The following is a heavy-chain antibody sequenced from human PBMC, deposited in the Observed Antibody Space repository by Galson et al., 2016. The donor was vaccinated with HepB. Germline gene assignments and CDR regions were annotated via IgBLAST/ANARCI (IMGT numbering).Heavy chain of an antibody. CDR1: GYIFNNYW. V-gene: IGHV5-51*01. Sequence: QSGAEVKKPGESLKTSCKGSGYIFNNYWIGWVRQMPGKGLEWMGIIYPGDSDTRYSPSFQGQVTISADKSISTAYLQWSSLKASDTAMYYCARWEQQVYYYYGMDVWGQGTTVTVSS. D-gene: IGHD6-13*01. CDR2: IYPGDSDT. J-gene: IGHJ6*02. CDR3: ARWEQQVYYYYGMDV.